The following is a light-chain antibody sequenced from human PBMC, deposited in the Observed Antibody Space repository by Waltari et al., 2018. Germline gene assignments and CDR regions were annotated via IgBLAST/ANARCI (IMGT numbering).Light chain of an antibody. V-gene: IGKV4-1*01. CDR3: QQYYTTPFT. CDR2: GAS. CDR1: QSVLYSSNNKNY. Sequence: DIVMTQSPDSLAVSLGERATINCKSSQSVLYSSNNKNYLAWYQQKPEQPPKLLISGASTRESGVPDRFSGSGSGTDFTLTISSLQAEDVAVYYCQQYYTTPFTFGPGTKVDIK. J-gene: IGKJ3*01.